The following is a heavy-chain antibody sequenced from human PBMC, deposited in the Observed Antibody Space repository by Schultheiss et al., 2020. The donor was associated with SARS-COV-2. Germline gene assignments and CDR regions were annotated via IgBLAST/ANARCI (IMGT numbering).Heavy chain of an antibody. CDR1: GGSISSYY. Sequence: SETLSLTCTVSGGSISSYYWSWIRQPPGKGLEWIGYIYYSGSTNYNPSLKSRVTISVDTSKNQFSLKLSSVTAADTAVYYCARGILKLYYFDYWGQGTLVTVSS. D-gene: IGHD6-6*01. J-gene: IGHJ4*02. V-gene: IGHV4-59*12. CDR2: IYYSGST. CDR3: ARGILKLYYFDY.